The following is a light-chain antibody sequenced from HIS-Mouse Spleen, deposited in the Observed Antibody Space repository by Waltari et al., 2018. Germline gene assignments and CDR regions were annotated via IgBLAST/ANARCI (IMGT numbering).Light chain of an antibody. Sequence: QAGLTQPPSVSKGLRQTATLTCTGNSNIVGNQGAAWLQQHQGQPPKLLSYRNNNRPSGISEGFSASRSGNTASLTITGLQPEDEADYYCSALDSSLSAWVFGGGTKLTVL. CDR3: SALDSSLSAWV. CDR1: SNIVGNQG. V-gene: IGLV10-54*02. CDR2: RNN. J-gene: IGLJ3*02.